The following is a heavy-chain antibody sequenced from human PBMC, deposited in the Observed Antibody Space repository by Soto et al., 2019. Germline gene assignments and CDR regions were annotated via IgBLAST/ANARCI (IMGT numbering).Heavy chain of an antibody. D-gene: IGHD3-22*01. CDR2: INPNSGGT. CDR1: GYTFTGYY. V-gene: IGHV1-2*02. Sequence: ASVKVSCKASGYTFTGYYMHWVRQAPGQGLEWMGWINPNSGGTNYAQKFQGRVTMTRDTSISTAYMELSRLRSDDTAVYYCARSSQIGGIVVVITTPLGYWGREPWSPSPQ. J-gene: IGHJ4*02. CDR3: ARSSQIGGIVVVITTPLGY.